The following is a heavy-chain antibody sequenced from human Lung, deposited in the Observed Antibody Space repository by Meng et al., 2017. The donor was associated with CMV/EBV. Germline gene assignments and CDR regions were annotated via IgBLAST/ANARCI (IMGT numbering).Heavy chain of an antibody. D-gene: IGHD2-15*01. V-gene: IGHV3-72*01. CDR1: GFSFSDNY. CDR2: IRDKAATYST. J-gene: IGHJ4*02. CDR3: VKDFLGAGDF. Sequence: GGSLRLXXAGSGFSFSDNYMDWFRQAPGKGLECVGSIRDKAATYSTEYAASVRGRFTISRDDSKNSLYLQMNSLKIKDTAVYYCVKDFLGAGDFWGQGTSVTVSS.